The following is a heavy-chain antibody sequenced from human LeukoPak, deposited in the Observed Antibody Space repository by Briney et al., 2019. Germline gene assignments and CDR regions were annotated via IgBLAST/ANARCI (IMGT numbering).Heavy chain of an antibody. CDR3: ARDGGWYNLDYYFDY. V-gene: IGHV3-66*01. CDR1: GFTVSSNY. D-gene: IGHD6-19*01. Sequence: PGGSLRLSCAASGFTVSSNYMNWVRQAPGKGLEWVSIIYSGGSTYYADSVKGRFTISRDNSKNTLYLQMNSLRAEDTAVYYCARDGGWYNLDYYFDYWGQGTLVTVSS. CDR2: IYSGGST. J-gene: IGHJ4*02.